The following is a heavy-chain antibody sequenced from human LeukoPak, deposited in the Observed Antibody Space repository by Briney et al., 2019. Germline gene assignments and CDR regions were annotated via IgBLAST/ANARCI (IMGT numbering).Heavy chain of an antibody. D-gene: IGHD6-13*01. V-gene: IGHV3-21*01. Sequence: PGGSLRLSCAASGFTFSSYSMNWVRQAPGKGLEWVSSISSSSSYIYYADSVKGRFTISRDNAKNSLYLQMNSLRAEDTAVYYCARGVQQLGLGDYWGQGTLVTVSS. J-gene: IGHJ4*02. CDR3: ARGVQQLGLGDY. CDR2: ISSSSSYI. CDR1: GFTFSSYS.